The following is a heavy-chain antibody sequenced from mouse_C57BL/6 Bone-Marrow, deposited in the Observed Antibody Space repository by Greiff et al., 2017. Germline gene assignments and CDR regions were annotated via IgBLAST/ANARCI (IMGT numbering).Heavy chain of an antibody. Sequence: EVQLVESGGGLVQPGGSLSLSCAASGFTFTDYYMSWVRQPPGKALEWLGFIRNKANGYTTEYSASVKGRFTISRDNSQSILYLQMNALRAEDSATYYCARRGTTVVAPYWYFDVWGTGTTVTVSS. D-gene: IGHD1-1*01. V-gene: IGHV7-3*01. J-gene: IGHJ1*03. CDR2: IRNKANGYTT. CDR3: ARRGTTVVAPYWYFDV. CDR1: GFTFTDYY.